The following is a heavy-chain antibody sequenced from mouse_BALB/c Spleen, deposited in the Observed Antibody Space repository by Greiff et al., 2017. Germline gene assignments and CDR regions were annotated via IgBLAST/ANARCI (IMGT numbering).Heavy chain of an antibody. CDR1: GFSLTSYG. J-gene: IGHJ3*01. Sequence: QVQLKQSGPGLVAPSQSLSITCTVSGFSLTSYGVHWVRQPPGKGLEWLGVIWAGGSTNYNSALMSRLSISKDNSKSQVFLKMNSLQTDDTAMYYCARGESTLAYWGQGTLVTVSA. CDR3: ARGESTLAY. V-gene: IGHV2-9*02. D-gene: IGHD2-1*01. CDR2: IWAGGST.